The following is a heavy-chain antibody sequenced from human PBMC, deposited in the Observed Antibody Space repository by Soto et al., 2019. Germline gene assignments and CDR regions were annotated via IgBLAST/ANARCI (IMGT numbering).Heavy chain of an antibody. J-gene: IGHJ5*02. D-gene: IGHD3-22*01. Sequence: PGESLKISCKGSGYSFTSYWISWVRQMPGKGLEWMGRIDPSDSYTNYSPSFQGHVTMSADKSINTAYLQWSSLKASDSAMYYCARHKAFYYDNSGAWGQGSLVTVS. CDR1: GYSFTSYW. CDR3: ARHKAFYYDNSGA. CDR2: IDPSDSYT. V-gene: IGHV5-10-1*01.